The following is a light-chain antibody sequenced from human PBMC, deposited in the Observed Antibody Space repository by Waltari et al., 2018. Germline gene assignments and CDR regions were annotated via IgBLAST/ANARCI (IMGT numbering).Light chain of an antibody. CDR1: QTFGKY. V-gene: IGKV3-20*01. CDR3: QHYVRLPAT. J-gene: IGKJ1*01. Sequence: EIVLTQSPGTLSLSPGERATLSCRASQTFGKYLAWYQQKPGQALRLLIYDASIRASGIPDRFSGSGSGTDFSLTISTLEPEDFAVYYCQHYVRLPATFGQGTKVEIK. CDR2: DAS.